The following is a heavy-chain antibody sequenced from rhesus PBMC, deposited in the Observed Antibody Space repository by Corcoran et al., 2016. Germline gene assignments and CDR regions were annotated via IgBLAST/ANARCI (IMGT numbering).Heavy chain of an antibody. CDR1: GGSISSSY. CDR3: ARRSWNNVDY. Sequence: QLQLQESGPGLVKPSETLSVTCAVSGGSISSSYWSWIRQAPGKGLEWIGYIYGSSTSTNYNPSLKSRVTISKDTSKNQFSLKLSSVTAADTAVYYCARRSWNNVDYWGQGVLVTVSS. J-gene: IGHJ4*01. V-gene: IGHV4-169*01. D-gene: IGHD1-20*01. CDR2: IYGSSTST.